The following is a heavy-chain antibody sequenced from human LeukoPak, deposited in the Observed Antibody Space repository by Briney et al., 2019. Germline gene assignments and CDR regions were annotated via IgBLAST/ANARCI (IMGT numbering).Heavy chain of an antibody. J-gene: IGHJ4*02. D-gene: IGHD6-19*01. CDR3: ARDSEPHQWLASDY. CDR2: ISASGSYI. Sequence: PGGSLRLSCAASGFTFSSYWMNWVRQAPGKGLEWVSAISASGSYIYYADSVKGRFTISRDNAKNSLYLQMNSLRAEDTAVYYCARDSEPHQWLASDYWGQGTLVTVSS. CDR1: GFTFSSYW. V-gene: IGHV3-21*01.